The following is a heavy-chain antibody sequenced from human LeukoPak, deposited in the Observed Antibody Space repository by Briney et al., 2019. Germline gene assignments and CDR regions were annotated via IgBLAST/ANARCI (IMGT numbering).Heavy chain of an antibody. D-gene: IGHD3-22*01. CDR2: ISGSGGST. CDR3: AKGDSGYYDSSGYYTY. CDR1: GFTFSSYA. J-gene: IGHJ4*02. Sequence: PGGSLRLSCAASGFTFSSYAMSWVRQAPGKGLEWVSAISGSGGSTYYADSVKGRFTISRDNSKNTLYLQMNSLRAEDTAVYYCAKGDSGYYDSSGYYTYWGQGTLVTVSS. V-gene: IGHV3-23*01.